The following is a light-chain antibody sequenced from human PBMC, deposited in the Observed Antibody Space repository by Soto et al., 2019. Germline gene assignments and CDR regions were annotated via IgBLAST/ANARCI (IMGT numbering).Light chain of an antibody. CDR3: QQYGNSPRP. Sequence: FTKSPLTLFPSHGERDTLSCRASQSVRNNYLAWYQHKPGQAPRLLISGASNRATGIPDRFSGSGSGTDFTLTISRLEPEDFAVYYCQQYGNSPRPFGQGTRLAV. CDR2: GAS. V-gene: IGKV3-20*01. CDR1: QSVRNNY. J-gene: IGKJ5*01.